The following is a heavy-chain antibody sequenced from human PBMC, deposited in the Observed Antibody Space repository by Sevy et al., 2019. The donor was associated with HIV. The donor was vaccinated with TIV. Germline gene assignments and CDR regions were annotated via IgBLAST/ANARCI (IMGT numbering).Heavy chain of an antibody. V-gene: IGHV4-59*01. CDR2: IYYSGST. CDR1: GGSISSYY. J-gene: IGHJ4*02. CDR3: AREWQLVLDY. D-gene: IGHD6-13*01. Sequence: SETLSLTCTVSGGSISSYYWSWIRQPPGKGLEWIGYIYYSGSTNYNPSLKSRVTISVDTSKNQFSLKLSSVTAADTAVYYCAREWQLVLDYRGQGTLVTVSS.